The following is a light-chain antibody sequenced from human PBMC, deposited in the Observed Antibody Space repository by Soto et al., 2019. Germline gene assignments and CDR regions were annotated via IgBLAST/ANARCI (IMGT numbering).Light chain of an antibody. J-gene: IGLJ3*02. CDR1: SSDVGGYNY. Sequence: QSALTQPPSASGSPGQSVAISCTGTSSDVGGYNYVSWYQQHPGTAPKLIIYEVTKRPSGVPDRFSGSKSGNTASLIVSGLQSEDEADYYCSLYTGSNNLVVFGGGTKLTVL. CDR2: EVT. CDR3: SLYTGSNNLVV. V-gene: IGLV2-8*01.